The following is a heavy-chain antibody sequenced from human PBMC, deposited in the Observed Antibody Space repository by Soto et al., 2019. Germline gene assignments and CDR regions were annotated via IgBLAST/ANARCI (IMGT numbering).Heavy chain of an antibody. CDR3: AKATATGGGAFDI. V-gene: IGHV3-23*01. D-gene: IGHD2-8*02. CDR2: ILVDGRT. CDR1: GFTFSSYA. J-gene: IGHJ3*02. Sequence: HPGGSLRLSCAASGFTFSSYAMSWVRQAPGKGLEWVSTILVDGRTFYVDSVKGRFTISRDNSKSTVYLQMSSLTAGDTALYYCAKATATGGGAFDICGQGTMVTVSS.